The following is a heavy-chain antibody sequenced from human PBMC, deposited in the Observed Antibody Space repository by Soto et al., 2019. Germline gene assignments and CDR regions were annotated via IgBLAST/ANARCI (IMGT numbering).Heavy chain of an antibody. CDR3: ARDRALGVATIRSY. CDR1: GYTFTSYG. J-gene: IGHJ4*02. CDR2: ISAYNGNT. V-gene: IGHV1-18*01. D-gene: IGHD5-12*01. Sequence: GASVKVSCKASGYTFTSYGISWVRQAPGQGLEWMGWISAYNGNTNYAQKLQGRVTMTTDTSTSTAYMELRSLRSDDTAVYYCARDRALGVATIRSYWGQGTLVTVSS.